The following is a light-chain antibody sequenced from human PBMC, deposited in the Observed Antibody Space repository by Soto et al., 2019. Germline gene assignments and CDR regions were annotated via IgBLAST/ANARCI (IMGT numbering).Light chain of an antibody. J-gene: IGLJ2*01. CDR3: CSHAGSYTLV. Sequence: QSVLTQPRSVSGSPGQSVTISCTGTSSDVGGYNFVSWYQQYPGKAPKVMIYDVSKRPSGVPDRFSGSKSGNTASLTISGLQAEDEADYYCCSHAGSYTLVFGGGTKLTVL. V-gene: IGLV2-11*01. CDR1: SSDVGGYNF. CDR2: DVS.